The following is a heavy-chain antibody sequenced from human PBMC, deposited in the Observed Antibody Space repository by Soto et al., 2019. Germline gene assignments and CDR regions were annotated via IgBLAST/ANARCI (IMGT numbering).Heavy chain of an antibody. V-gene: IGHV3-30-3*01. Sequence: QVQLVESGGGVVQPGRSLRLSCAASGFTFSSYAMHWVRQAPGKGLEWVAVISYDGSNKYYADSVKGRFTISRDNSKNTRYLHMNSLRAADTGVYYCATGWSYFDYWGQGTLVTVSS. CDR1: GFTFSSYA. CDR3: ATGWSYFDY. J-gene: IGHJ4*02. CDR2: ISYDGSNK. D-gene: IGHD2-15*01.